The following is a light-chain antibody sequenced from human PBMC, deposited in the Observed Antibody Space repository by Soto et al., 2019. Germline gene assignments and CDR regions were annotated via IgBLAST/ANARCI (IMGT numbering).Light chain of an antibody. CDR2: GAS. V-gene: IGKV3-15*01. J-gene: IGKJ1*01. CDR1: QSVSSN. Sequence: EIVMTQSPATLSVSPGERATLSCRASQSVSSNLAWYQQKPGQAPRLLIYGASTRATGIPARFSGSGSGTEFTLTISSLPSEDFAIYYCQQYNNWPQHRTFGXGTKXXXK. CDR3: QQYNNWPQHRT.